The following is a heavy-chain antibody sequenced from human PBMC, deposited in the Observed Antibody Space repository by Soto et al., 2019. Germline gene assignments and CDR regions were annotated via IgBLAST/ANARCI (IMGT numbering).Heavy chain of an antibody. D-gene: IGHD3-10*01. J-gene: IGHJ5*02. CDR2: MNTNSGDT. Sequence: QAHLVQSGAEVKKPGASVKVSCKASGYTFTNYDINWVRQATGQGPEWLGWMNTNSGDTGYAQKFQGRVTLTRDTSRTTAYMELNNLAFEDTAVYYCARNPPLTGWFDPWGQGTLVSGSS. V-gene: IGHV1-8*01. CDR3: ARNPPLTGWFDP. CDR1: GYTFTNYD.